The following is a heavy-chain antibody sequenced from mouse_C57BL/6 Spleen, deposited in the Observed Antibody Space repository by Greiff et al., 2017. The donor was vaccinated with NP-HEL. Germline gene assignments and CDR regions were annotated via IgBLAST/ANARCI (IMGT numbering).Heavy chain of an antibody. J-gene: IGHJ4*01. Sequence: QVQLQQSGAELAKPGASVKLSCKASGYTFTSYWMHWVKQRPGQGLEWIGYINPSSGYTKYNQKFKDKATLTADKSSSTAYMQLSSLTYEDSAVYYCARPKIYYDYDGGFAMDYWGQGTSVTVSS. CDR3: ARPKIYYDYDGGFAMDY. CDR2: INPSSGYT. V-gene: IGHV1-7*01. CDR1: GYTFTSYW. D-gene: IGHD2-4*01.